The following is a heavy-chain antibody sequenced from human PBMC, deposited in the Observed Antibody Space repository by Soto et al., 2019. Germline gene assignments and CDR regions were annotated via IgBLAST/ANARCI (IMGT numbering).Heavy chain of an antibody. V-gene: IGHV5-51*01. J-gene: IGHJ4*02. Sequence: GEYLKISCKGSGYSFTSYWIGWVRQMPGKGLEWMGIIYPGDSDTRYSPSFQGQVTISADKSISTAYLQWSSLKASDTAMYYYARQGYYDILTGSLEYFDYWGQGTLVTVSS. CDR1: GYSFTSYW. CDR2: IYPGDSDT. D-gene: IGHD3-9*01. CDR3: ARQGYYDILTGSLEYFDY.